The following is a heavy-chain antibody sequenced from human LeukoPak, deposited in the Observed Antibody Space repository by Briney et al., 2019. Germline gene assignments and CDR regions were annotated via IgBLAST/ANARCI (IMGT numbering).Heavy chain of an antibody. J-gene: IGHJ4*02. D-gene: IGHD3-16*01. V-gene: IGHV3-74*01. CDR1: GFTFSDFW. CDR2: INEDGTT. CDR3: ARVRGGN. Sequence: GGSLRLSCAASGFTFSDFWMYRVRQAPGKGLVWISNINEDGTTAYADSVKGRFTISRDNAKNTLYLQMNSLRAEDTAVYYCARVRGGNWGQGTLVTVSS.